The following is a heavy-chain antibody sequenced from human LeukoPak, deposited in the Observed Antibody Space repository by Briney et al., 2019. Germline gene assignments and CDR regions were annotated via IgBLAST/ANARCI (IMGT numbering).Heavy chain of an antibody. Sequence: GGSLRLSCGASGFTFNFYNMNWVRQAPGKGLEWLSYISGSSHTIHYADSVKGRFTVSRDNAKNSLYLQMNSLRAEDTAVYFCAKDGVWGSYRYGHYWGQGTLVTVSS. CDR2: ISGSSHTI. D-gene: IGHD3-16*02. CDR1: GFTFNFYN. J-gene: IGHJ4*02. V-gene: IGHV3-48*01. CDR3: AKDGVWGSYRYGHY.